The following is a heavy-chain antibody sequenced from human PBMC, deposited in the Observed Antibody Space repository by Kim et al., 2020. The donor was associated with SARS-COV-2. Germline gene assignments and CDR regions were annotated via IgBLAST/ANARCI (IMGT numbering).Heavy chain of an antibody. J-gene: IGHJ4*02. Sequence: YADSGKDRFTISRDNLKSTLYLQMNSLRVEDTAVFYCAGRTLVRGVMNDYWGQGTLVTVSS. CDR3: AGRTLVRGVMNDY. D-gene: IGHD3-10*01. V-gene: IGHV3-30*01.